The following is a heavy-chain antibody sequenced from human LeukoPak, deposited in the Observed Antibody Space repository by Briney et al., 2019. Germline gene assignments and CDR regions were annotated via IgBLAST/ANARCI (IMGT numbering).Heavy chain of an antibody. V-gene: IGHV4-59*08. D-gene: IGHD3-16*01. J-gene: IGHJ4*02. CDR2: IYYSGST. CDR3: ARHRFLGLGDPPHPFDY. CDR1: GGSISSYY. Sequence: SETLSLTCTVSGGSISSYYWSWIRQPPGKGLEWIGYIYYSGSTNYNPSLKSRVTISVDTSKNQFSLKLSSVTAADTAVYYCARHRFLGLGDPPHPFDYGARGPLVTVPS.